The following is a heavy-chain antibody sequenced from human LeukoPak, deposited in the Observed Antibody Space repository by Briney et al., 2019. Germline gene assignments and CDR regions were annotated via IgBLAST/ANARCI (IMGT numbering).Heavy chain of an antibody. CDR1: GGSISSSSYY. CDR2: IYYSGST. D-gene: IGHD3-3*01. CDR3: ARHTYYDFWSGYGSYNWFDP. J-gene: IGHJ5*02. V-gene: IGHV4-39*01. Sequence: SETLSLTCTVSGGSISSSSYYWGWIRQPSGKGLEWIGSIYYSGSTYYNPSLKSRVTISVDTSKNQFSLKLSSVTAADTAVYYCARHTYYDFWSGYGSYNWFDPWGQGTLVTVSS.